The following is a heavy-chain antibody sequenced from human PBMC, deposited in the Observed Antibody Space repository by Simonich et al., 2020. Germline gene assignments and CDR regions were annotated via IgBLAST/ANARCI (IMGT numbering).Heavy chain of an antibody. CDR1: GYTFTGYY. V-gene: IGHV1-2*02. J-gene: IGHJ4*02. D-gene: IGHD3-10*01. CDR2: INPNRGGT. CDR3: ARWPSIPASYGSGSYFDY. Sequence: QVQLVQSGAEVKKPGASVKVSCKAYGYTFTGYYMNWVRQAPGQGLEWVGGINPNRGGTNYAEKFQGRVTMTRDTSISTAYMELSRLRSDDTAVYYCARWPSIPASYGSGSYFDYWGQGTLVTVSS.